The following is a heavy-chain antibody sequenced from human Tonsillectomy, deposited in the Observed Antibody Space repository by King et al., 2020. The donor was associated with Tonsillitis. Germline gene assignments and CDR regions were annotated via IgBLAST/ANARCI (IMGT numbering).Heavy chain of an antibody. CDR3: SRDSSSDSSGYYYRDFDY. J-gene: IGHJ4*02. Sequence: HVQLVESGGGVVQPGRSLRLSCAASGFTFSSYAIHWVRQAPGKGLEWVAVISYDGTNKYYAESVKGRFTFSRDNSKNTLYLQMNSLRTEETAVYYCSRDSSSDSSGYYYRDFDYWGQGTLVTVSS. CDR2: ISYDGTNK. D-gene: IGHD3-22*01. V-gene: IGHV3-30*04. CDR1: GFTFSSYA.